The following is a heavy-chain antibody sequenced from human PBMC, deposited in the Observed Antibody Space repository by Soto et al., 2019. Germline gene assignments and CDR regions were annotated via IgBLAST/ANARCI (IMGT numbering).Heavy chain of an antibody. Sequence: QVQLQESGPGLVKPSQTLSLTCTVSGGSISSGDYYWSWIRQPPGKGLEWLGYIYNSGSTDYNPSRKSRVTIAVDTSKNQCTRKRSSVTAADTAVYYCARERPDGARLDPWGQGTLVTVSS. CDR2: IYNSGST. V-gene: IGHV4-30-4*01. CDR1: GGSISSGDYY. CDR3: ARERPDGARLDP. D-gene: IGHD6-25*01. J-gene: IGHJ5*02.